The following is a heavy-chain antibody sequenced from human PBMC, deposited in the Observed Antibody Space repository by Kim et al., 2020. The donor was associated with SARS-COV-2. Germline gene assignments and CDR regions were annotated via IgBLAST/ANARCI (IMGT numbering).Heavy chain of an antibody. D-gene: IGHD1-26*01. J-gene: IGHJ4*02. V-gene: IGHV1-69*13. CDR3: ARPLNSGSYYFGLDY. CDR2: IIPIFGTA. Sequence: SVKVSCKASGGTFSSYAISWVRQAPGQGLEWMGGIIPIFGTANYAQKFQDRVTITADESTSTAYMELSSLRSEDTAVYYCARPLNSGSYYFGLDYWGQGTLVTVSS. CDR1: GGTFSSYA.